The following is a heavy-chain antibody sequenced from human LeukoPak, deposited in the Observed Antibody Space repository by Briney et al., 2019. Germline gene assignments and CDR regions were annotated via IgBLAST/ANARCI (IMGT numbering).Heavy chain of an antibody. CDR3: ARDALGGEWELQSY. V-gene: IGHV3-21*01. CDR1: GFTFSSYG. J-gene: IGHJ4*02. Sequence: PGGSLRLSCAASGFTFSSYGMHWVRQAPGKGLEWVSSISSSSSYIYYADSVKGRFTISRDNAKNSLYLQMNSLGAEDTAVYYCARDALGGEWELQSYWGQGTLVTVSS. D-gene: IGHD1-26*01. CDR2: ISSSSSYI.